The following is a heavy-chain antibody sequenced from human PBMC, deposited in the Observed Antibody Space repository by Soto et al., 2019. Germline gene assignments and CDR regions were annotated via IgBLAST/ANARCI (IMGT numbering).Heavy chain of an antibody. Sequence: QVQLQESGPRLVKPSETLSLSCTVSGGSMNIHYWTWIRQPAGKGLAGVGRISASGTTNYNPSLKSRLAMSMDTSRNIFSLSLISITAADSAVYYCAKEGLRWDAGAMDDWGQGTTVTVS. D-gene: IGHD1-26*01. CDR1: GGSMNIHY. CDR3: AKEGLRWDAGAMDD. J-gene: IGHJ6*02. CDR2: ISASGTT. V-gene: IGHV4-4*07.